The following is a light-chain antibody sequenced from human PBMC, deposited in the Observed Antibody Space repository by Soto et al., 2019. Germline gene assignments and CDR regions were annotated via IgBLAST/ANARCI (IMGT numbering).Light chain of an antibody. CDR2: GVS. V-gene: IGKV3-20*01. CDR1: QSVNTKY. J-gene: IGKJ3*01. Sequence: VLTQSPFTLSFSPGERATLSCRASQSVNTKYLAWYQQKPGQAPRLLIYGVSSRATGIPDRFSGSGSGTDFILTISRVEPEDFAVYYCQQFGTSPLVTFGPGTKVD. CDR3: QQFGTSPLVT.